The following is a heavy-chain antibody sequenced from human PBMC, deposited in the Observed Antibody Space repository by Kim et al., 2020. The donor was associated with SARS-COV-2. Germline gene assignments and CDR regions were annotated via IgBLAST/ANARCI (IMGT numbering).Heavy chain of an antibody. CDR3: ARDYTTRDSSSWYDALDI. D-gene: IGHD6-13*01. CDR1: GFTFNTYW. Sequence: GGSLRLSCTASGFTFNTYWMTWVRQAPGKGLEWVANIKQDGSNNHYVDSVKGRFTISRDNAKNSLYLQMNSLRAEDTAVYYCARDYTTRDSSSWYDALDIWGQGTTVTVPS. CDR2: IKQDGSNN. V-gene: IGHV3-7*01. J-gene: IGHJ3*02.